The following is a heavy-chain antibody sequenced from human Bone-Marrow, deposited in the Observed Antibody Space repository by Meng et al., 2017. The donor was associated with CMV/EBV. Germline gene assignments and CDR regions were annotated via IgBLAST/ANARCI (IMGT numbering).Heavy chain of an antibody. CDR1: GFTFDDYT. D-gene: IGHD3-9*01. CDR2: ISSSGSTI. V-gene: IGHV3-48*03. J-gene: IGHJ6*02. CDR3: ARFGLLVFYDILTGYSYGMDV. Sequence: GESLKISCAASGFTFDDYTMHWVRQAPGKGLEWVSYISSSGSTIYYADSVKGRFTISRDNAKNSLYLQMNSLRAEDTAVYYCARFGLLVFYDILTGYSYGMDVWGQGTTVTVSS.